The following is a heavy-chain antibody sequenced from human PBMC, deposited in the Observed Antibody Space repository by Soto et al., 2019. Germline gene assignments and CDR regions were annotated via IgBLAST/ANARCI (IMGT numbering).Heavy chain of an antibody. CDR2: IYFRGNT. D-gene: IGHD3-22*01. CDR3: AREGGSYDSGGYLIRGAFDI. Sequence: SETLSLTCSVSGDSISRIDYYWTWIRQHPEKGLEWIGNIYFRGNTYYSPSLESRLTISVDTSKNQFSLKSTSVTAADTAVYYCAREGGSYDSGGYLIRGAFDIWGQGTMVTVSS. CDR1: GDSISRIDYY. J-gene: IGHJ3*02. V-gene: IGHV4-31*03.